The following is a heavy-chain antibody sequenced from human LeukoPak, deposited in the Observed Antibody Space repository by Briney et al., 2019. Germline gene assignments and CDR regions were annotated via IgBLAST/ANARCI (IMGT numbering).Heavy chain of an antibody. CDR3: ASVRDPTSWSLDH. V-gene: IGHV3-15*01. CDR2: IKSTGSGATT. Sequence: PGGSLRLSCVVSGINFNLAWMTWVRQAPGKGLEWVGRIKSTGSGATTDYAAPVKGRFIILRDDSESTLYLQMNSLKIEDTGAYYCASVRDPTSWSLDHWGQGTPVIVSS. D-gene: IGHD2-8*01. CDR1: GINFNLAW. J-gene: IGHJ4*02.